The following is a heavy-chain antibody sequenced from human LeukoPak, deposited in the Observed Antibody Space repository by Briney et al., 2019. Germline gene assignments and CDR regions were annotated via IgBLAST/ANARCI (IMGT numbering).Heavy chain of an antibody. CDR1: GFSFRSYA. V-gene: IGHV3-9*01. J-gene: IGHJ4*02. CDR2: ISWNSGSI. CDR3: AKDMNYGGNLYYFDY. D-gene: IGHD4-23*01. Sequence: GGSLRLSCVVSGFSFRSYAMAWVRQAPGKGLEWVSGISWNSGSIDYADSVKGRFTISRDNAKNSLYLQMNSLRAEDTALYYCAKDMNYGGNLYYFDYWGQGTLVTVSS.